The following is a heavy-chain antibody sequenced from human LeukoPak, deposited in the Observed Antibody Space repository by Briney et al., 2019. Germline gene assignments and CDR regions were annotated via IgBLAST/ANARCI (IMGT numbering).Heavy chain of an antibody. CDR1: EFSVGSNY. V-gene: IGHV3-66*01. CDR2: IYSGGST. J-gene: IGHJ4*02. CDR3: AKDRAQLPVSFDY. Sequence: GGSLRLSCAASEFSVGSNYMTWVRQAPGKGLEWVSLIYSGGSTYYADSVKGRFTISRDNSKNTLYLQMNSLRAEDTAVYYCAKDRAQLPVSFDYWGQGTLVTVSS. D-gene: IGHD1-26*01.